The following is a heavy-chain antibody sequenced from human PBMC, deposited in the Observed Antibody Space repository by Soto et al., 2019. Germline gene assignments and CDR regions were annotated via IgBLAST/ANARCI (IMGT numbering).Heavy chain of an antibody. D-gene: IGHD3-3*01. J-gene: IGHJ4*02. V-gene: IGHV3-48*01. CDR1: GFTFSSYS. Sequence: PGGSLRLSCAASGFTFSSYSMNWVRQAPGKGLEWVSYISSSSSTIYYADSVKGRFTISRDNAKNSLYLQMNSLRAEDTAVYYCARDGVVDPFDYWGQGTLVTVSS. CDR3: ARDGVVDPFDY. CDR2: ISSSSSTI.